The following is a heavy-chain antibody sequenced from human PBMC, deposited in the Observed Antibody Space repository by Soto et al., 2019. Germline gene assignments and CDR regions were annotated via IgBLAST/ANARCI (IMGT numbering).Heavy chain of an antibody. D-gene: IGHD6-19*01. J-gene: IGHJ6*02. CDR2: ISTYNGNT. V-gene: IGHV1-18*04. Sequence: QVQLVQSGAEVKKPGASLKVSCQASGYSFSDYGIAWVRQAPGQGLAWVGWISTYNGNTNYAQKFQGRVTITPDTSANTAYMELRSLRSDDTAMYYCARYGYSSGWYLGTGMDVWGQGTPVTVSS. CDR1: GYSFSDYG. CDR3: ARYGYSSGWYLGTGMDV.